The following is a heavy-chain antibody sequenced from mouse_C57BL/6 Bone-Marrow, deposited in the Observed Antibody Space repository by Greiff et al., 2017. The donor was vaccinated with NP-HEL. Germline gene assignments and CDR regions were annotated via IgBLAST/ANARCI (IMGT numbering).Heavy chain of an antibody. CDR2: IDPENGDT. V-gene: IGHV14-4*01. CDR3: TTGYYHY. J-gene: IGHJ2*01. D-gene: IGHD2-3*01. Sequence: QLEEAGAELVRPGASVKLSCTASGFNIKDDYMHWVKQRPEQGLEWIGWIDPENGDTEYASKFQGKATITADTSSNTAYLQLSSLTSEDTAVYYCTTGYYHYWGQGTTLTVSS. CDR1: GFNIKDDY.